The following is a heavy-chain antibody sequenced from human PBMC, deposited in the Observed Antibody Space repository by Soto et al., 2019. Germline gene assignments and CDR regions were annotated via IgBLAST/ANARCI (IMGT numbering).Heavy chain of an antibody. CDR3: AREWRYSSGLHY. CDR2: ISPGGGAT. CDR1: WFSISRHF. D-gene: IGHD6-19*01. J-gene: IGHJ4*02. Sequence: GASVKVSCKASWFSISRHFMHWRRQAPGQGLEWLGIISPGGGATAYAKNFRGRGPITKDTFTSTVHLQLGGLRFDDTAGDYCAREWRYSSGLHYWGQGTLVTVSS. V-gene: IGHV1-46*01.